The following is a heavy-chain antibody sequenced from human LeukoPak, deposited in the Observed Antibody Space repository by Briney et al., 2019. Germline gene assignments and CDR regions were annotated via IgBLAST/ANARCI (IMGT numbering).Heavy chain of an antibody. Sequence: SETLSLTCSVSDDSVTMYYWTWIRQPPGKGLEWSGYVDHTGSTNFNPSLNGRVTISVDTSKNQFSLKLSSVTAADTAVYYCARVPWSDPRIYYYYYMDVWGKGTTVTVSS. D-gene: IGHD1-14*01. CDR1: DDSVTMYY. CDR3: ARVPWSDPRIYYYYYMDV. J-gene: IGHJ6*03. CDR2: VDHTGST. V-gene: IGHV4-59*02.